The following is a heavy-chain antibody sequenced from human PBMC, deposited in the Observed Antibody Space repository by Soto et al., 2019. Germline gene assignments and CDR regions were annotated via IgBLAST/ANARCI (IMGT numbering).Heavy chain of an antibody. CDR3: AKDDRTSVIQLWLPGSNYYYGMDV. CDR1: GFTFSSYG. J-gene: IGHJ6*02. V-gene: IGHV3-30*18. Sequence: PGGSLRLSCAASGFTFSSYGMHWVRQAPGKGLEWVAVISYDGSNKYYADSVKGRFTISRDNSKNTLYLQMNSLRAEDTAVYYCAKDDRTSVIQLWLPGSNYYYGMDVWGQGTTVTVSS. CDR2: ISYDGSNK. D-gene: IGHD5-18*01.